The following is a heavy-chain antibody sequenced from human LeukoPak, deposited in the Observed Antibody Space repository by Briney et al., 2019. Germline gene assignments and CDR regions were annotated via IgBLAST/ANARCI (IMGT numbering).Heavy chain of an antibody. D-gene: IGHD2-15*01. CDR1: GFTFSDFW. V-gene: IGHV3-7*04. J-gene: IGHJ4*02. Sequence: GGSLRLSCAVSGFTFSDFWMSWVRQAPGRGLEWVANIHPEGNEKYHVESVKGRFTISRDNAKNSLFLQMNGLRVEDTAVYYCARGPYCSGGSCYSVDYWGQGTLVTVSS. CDR2: IHPEGNEK. CDR3: ARGPYCSGGSCYSVDY.